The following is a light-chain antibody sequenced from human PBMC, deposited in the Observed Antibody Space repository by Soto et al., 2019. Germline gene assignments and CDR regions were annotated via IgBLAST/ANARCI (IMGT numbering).Light chain of an antibody. V-gene: IGLV2-23*01. CDR2: EDS. CDR3: CSLAGRNTFV. Sequence: QSALTQPASVSGSPGQSITISCTGTISDIETYNLVSWYQQYPGKAPKLLIYEDSKRPSGVSDRFSGSKSVNTASLTIYGLQAEDEADYHCCSLAGRNTFVFGAGTKVTVL. J-gene: IGLJ1*01. CDR1: ISDIETYNL.